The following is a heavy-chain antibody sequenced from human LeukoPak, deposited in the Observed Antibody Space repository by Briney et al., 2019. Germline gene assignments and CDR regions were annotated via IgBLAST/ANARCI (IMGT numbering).Heavy chain of an antibody. J-gene: IGHJ5*02. Sequence: SQTLSLTCTVSGGSISSGSYYWSWIRQPAGKGLEWIGRIYTSGSTNYNPSLKSRVTISVDTSKNQFSLKLSSVTAADTAVYYCARGSGYCSSTSCYSGGFDPWGQGTLVTVSS. CDR3: ARGSGYCSSTSCYSGGFDP. D-gene: IGHD2-2*03. CDR1: GGSISSGSYY. CDR2: IYTSGST. V-gene: IGHV4-61*02.